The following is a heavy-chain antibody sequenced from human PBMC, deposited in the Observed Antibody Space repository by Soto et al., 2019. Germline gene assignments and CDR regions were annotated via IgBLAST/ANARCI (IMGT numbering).Heavy chain of an antibody. CDR1: GYTFTSYA. Sequence: ASVKVSCKASGYTFTSYAMHWVRQAPGQRLEWMGWINAGNGNTKYSQKFQGRVTITRDTSASTAYMELSSLRSEDTAVYYCARGGSLYWYFDLWGRGNLVTVSS. CDR3: ARGGSLYWYFDL. J-gene: IGHJ2*01. D-gene: IGHD1-26*01. CDR2: INAGNGNT. V-gene: IGHV1-3*01.